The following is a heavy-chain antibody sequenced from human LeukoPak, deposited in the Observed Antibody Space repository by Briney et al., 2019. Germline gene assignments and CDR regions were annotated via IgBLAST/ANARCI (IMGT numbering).Heavy chain of an antibody. CDR1: GYTFTSYY. CDR3: AREEGHYYDSSGYYH. Sequence: ASVKVSCKASGYTFTSYYMHWVRQAPGQGLEWMGIINPSGGSTSYAQKFQGRVTMTRDMSTSTVYMELSSLRSEDTAVYYCAREEGHYYDSSGYYHWGQGTLVTVSS. V-gene: IGHV1-46*01. CDR2: INPSGGST. D-gene: IGHD3-22*01. J-gene: IGHJ4*02.